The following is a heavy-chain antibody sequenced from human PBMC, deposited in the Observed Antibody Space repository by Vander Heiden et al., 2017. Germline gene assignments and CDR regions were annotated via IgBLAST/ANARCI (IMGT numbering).Heavy chain of an antibody. V-gene: IGHV3-11*01. CDR2: ISSSGSTI. Sequence: QVQLVESGGGLVKPGGSLRLSCAASGFTFSAYYMSGIRQTPGKGLEWVSYISSSGSTIHYADSLKGRFTISRDNAKNSLYLQMNSLRAEDTAVYYCARESAPGPLDYWGQGTLVTVSS. CDR1: GFTFSAYY. J-gene: IGHJ4*02. CDR3: ARESAPGPLDY.